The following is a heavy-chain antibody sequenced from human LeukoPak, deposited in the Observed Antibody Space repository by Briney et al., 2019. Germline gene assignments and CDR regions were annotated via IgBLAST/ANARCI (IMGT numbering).Heavy chain of an antibody. CDR1: GGSISSSSYY. Sequence: SETLSLTCTVSGGSISSSSYYWGWIRQPPGKGLEWIGSIYYSGSTYYNPSLKSRVTISVDTSKNQFSLKLTSVTAADTAVYYCARVSGQFYFYYYVDVWGKGTTVTISS. V-gene: IGHV4-39*01. CDR3: ARVSGQFYFYYYVDV. J-gene: IGHJ6*03. D-gene: IGHD6-19*01. CDR2: IYYSGST.